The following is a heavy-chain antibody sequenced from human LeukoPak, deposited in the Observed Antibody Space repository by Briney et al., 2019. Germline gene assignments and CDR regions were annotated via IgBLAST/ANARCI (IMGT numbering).Heavy chain of an antibody. CDR2: IYHSGST. V-gene: IGHV4-30-2*01. D-gene: IGHD3-16*02. CDR3: ARDSLLGRVWLRLGELSSHFDY. Sequence: SQTLSLTCAVSGGSISSGGYPWSWIRQPPGKGLEWIGYIYHSGSTYYNPSLKSRVSISVDRSKNQFSLKLTSGTPADTAVFYCARDSLLGRVWLRLGELSSHFDYWGQGTLVTVSS. CDR1: GGSISSGGYP. J-gene: IGHJ4*02.